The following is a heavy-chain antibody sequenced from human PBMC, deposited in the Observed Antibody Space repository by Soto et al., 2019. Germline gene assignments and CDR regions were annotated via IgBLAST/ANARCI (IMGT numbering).Heavy chain of an antibody. CDR3: ASTAMATGYYYYGMDV. Sequence: QVQLVQSGAEVKKPGSSVKVSCKASGGTFSSYXISWVRQAPGQGLXWMGGIIPIFGTANYAQKFQGRVTITADKSTSTAYMELSSLRSEDTAVYYCASTAMATGYYYYGMDVWGQGTTVTVSS. J-gene: IGHJ6*02. D-gene: IGHD5-18*01. V-gene: IGHV1-69*06. CDR1: GGTFSSYX. CDR2: IIPIFGTA.